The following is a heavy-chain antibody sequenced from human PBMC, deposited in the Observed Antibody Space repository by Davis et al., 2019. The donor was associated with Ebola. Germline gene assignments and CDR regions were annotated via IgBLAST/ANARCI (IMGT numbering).Heavy chain of an antibody. D-gene: IGHD5-18*01. CDR1: GFTFSDHY. Sequence: GESLKISCAASGFTFSDHYMDWVRQAPGKGLEWVGRIRSKANSYATAYAASVKGRFTISRDDSKNTAYLQMNSLKTEDTAVYYCTSFIQDDDYWGQGTLVTVSS. J-gene: IGHJ4*02. CDR2: IRSKANSYAT. CDR3: TSFIQDDDY. V-gene: IGHV3-73*01.